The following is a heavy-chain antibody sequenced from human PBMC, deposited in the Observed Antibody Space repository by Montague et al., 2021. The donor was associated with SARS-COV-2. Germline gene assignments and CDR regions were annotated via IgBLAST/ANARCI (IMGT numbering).Heavy chain of an antibody. J-gene: IGHJ4*02. V-gene: IGHV3-49*04. D-gene: IGHD2-15*01. CDR3: TRLPGWELPNFDS. CDR1: GFTFGDYA. CDR2: IRSKAYGGTT. Sequence: SLRLSCAASGFTFGDYAMSWVRQAPGKGLEWVGFIRSKAYGGTTEHAASVRGRLTISRDDSKSIAYLQMNSLKTEDTAVYYCTRLPGWELPNFDSWGQGTLVTVSS.